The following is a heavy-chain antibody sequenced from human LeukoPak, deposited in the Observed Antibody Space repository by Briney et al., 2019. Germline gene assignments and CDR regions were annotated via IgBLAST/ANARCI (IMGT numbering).Heavy chain of an antibody. Sequence: GGSLRLSCAVSGFTFSNYSMNWVRQAPGKGLEWVSSISSSSTYIYYADSVKGRFTISRDNAKNSLYLQMNSLRAEDTAVYYCARDVSGYDILTGYSPYFDYWGQGTLVTVSS. CDR1: GFTFSNYS. J-gene: IGHJ4*02. V-gene: IGHV3-21*01. CDR3: ARDVSGYDILTGYSPYFDY. CDR2: ISSSSTYI. D-gene: IGHD3-9*01.